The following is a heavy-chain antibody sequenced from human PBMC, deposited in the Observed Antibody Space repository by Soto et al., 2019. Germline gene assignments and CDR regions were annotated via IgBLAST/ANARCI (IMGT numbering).Heavy chain of an antibody. D-gene: IGHD5-12*01. CDR2: ISSSTSYI. Sequence: GSLRLSCAASGFTCSSYSMNWIRQARGKGVESVSLISSSTSYINYADSVNGRFNISRDNAKNLLYLQINSLRAEDTAVYYCARDSDIVATTYYYYYGMDVWGQGTTVTVSS. V-gene: IGHV3-21*01. CDR1: GFTCSSYS. J-gene: IGHJ6*02. CDR3: ARDSDIVATTYYYYYGMDV.